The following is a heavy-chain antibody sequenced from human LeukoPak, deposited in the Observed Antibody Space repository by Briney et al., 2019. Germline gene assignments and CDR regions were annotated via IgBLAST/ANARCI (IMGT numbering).Heavy chain of an antibody. Sequence: PSETLSLTCGVYDGSFSSYYWSWIRQPPGKGLEWIGEINHSGSTNYNPSLKSRLTISVDTSKNQFSLKLSSVTAAVTAVYYCARGPSGYHNTGGQGTLVTVSS. J-gene: IGHJ4*02. D-gene: IGHD5-12*01. CDR2: INHSGST. V-gene: IGHV4-34*01. CDR3: ARGPSGYHNT. CDR1: DGSFSSYY.